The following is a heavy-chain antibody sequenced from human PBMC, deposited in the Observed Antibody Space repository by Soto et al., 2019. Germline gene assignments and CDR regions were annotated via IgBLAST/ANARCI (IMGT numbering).Heavy chain of an antibody. Sequence: SETLSLTWAVSGGSISSGGYSWSWIRQPPGKGLEWIGYIYHSGSTYYNPSLKSRVTISVDRSKNQFSLKLSSVTAADTAVYYCARVMGCFDPWGQGTLVTVSS. CDR1: GGSISSGGYS. CDR2: IYHSGST. V-gene: IGHV4-30-2*01. D-gene: IGHD1-26*01. J-gene: IGHJ5*02. CDR3: ARVMGCFDP.